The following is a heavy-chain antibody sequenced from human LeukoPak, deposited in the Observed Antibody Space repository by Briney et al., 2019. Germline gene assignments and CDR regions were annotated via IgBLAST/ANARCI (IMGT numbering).Heavy chain of an antibody. V-gene: IGHV4-59*02. CDR3: ARGCSGGSCFAY. CDR2: LHYSGST. Sequence: TSETLSLTCTVSGGSVSSYYWNWIRQSPEKGLEWIGYLHYSGSTNYNPSLKSRVTISSDTSKNQLSLNLTSVTAADTAVYYCARGCSGGSCFAYWGQGTLVTVSS. J-gene: IGHJ4*02. CDR1: GGSVSSYY. D-gene: IGHD2-15*01.